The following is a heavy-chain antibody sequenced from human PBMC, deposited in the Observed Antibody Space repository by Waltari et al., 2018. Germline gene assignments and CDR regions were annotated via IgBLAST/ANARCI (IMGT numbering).Heavy chain of an antibody. J-gene: IGHJ4*02. CDR3: AREFSSFDY. Sequence: EVQLVESGGGLVQPGGSLRLSCAASGFTFSSYWMSWVRQAPGRGLEWLANIKQDVSEKYYLDSVKGRFTISRDNAKNSLYLQMNSLRAEDTAVYYCAREFSSFDYWGQGTLVTVSS. CDR1: GFTFSSYW. CDR2: IKQDVSEK. V-gene: IGHV3-7*01.